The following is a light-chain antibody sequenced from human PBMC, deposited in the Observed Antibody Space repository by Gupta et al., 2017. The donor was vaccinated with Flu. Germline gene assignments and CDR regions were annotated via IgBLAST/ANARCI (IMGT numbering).Light chain of an antibody. V-gene: IGLV1-40*01. Sequence: TFTGGSSNIEAGNPVHWYQQHPGKPPKLHIYDDVVRPSGSPDRFSGSDPGTSATLAITGLLAEEEADYYCQSYDDTFGGWRIFGGGTKLTVL. J-gene: IGLJ2*01. CDR2: DDV. CDR1: SSNIEAGNP. CDR3: QSYDDTFGGWRI.